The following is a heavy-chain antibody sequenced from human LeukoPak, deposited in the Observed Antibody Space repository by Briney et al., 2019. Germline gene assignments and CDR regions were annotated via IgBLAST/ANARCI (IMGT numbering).Heavy chain of an antibody. Sequence: PGGSLLLSCAASGFTFSSSWMHWVRPAPGKGLVWVSRITRDGSSTTYADSVKGRFTTSRDNAKNTLYLQMDSLRDDDTAVYYCARDPGYESWSPFWGGMDVWGNGTTVIVSS. CDR3: ARDPGYESWSPFWGGMDV. CDR1: GFTFSSSW. J-gene: IGHJ6*04. CDR2: ITRDGSST. D-gene: IGHD3-16*01. V-gene: IGHV3-74*01.